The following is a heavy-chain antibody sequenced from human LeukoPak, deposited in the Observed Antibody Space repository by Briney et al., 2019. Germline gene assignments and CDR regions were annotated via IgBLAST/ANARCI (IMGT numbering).Heavy chain of an antibody. Sequence: ASVKVSCKASGYTFTGYYMHWVRQAPGQGLEWMGWINPNSGGTNYAQKFQGRVTMTRDTSISTAYMELSRLRSDDTAVYYCARDERYDSSGYPFDYWGQGTLVTASS. CDR1: GYTFTGYY. J-gene: IGHJ4*02. D-gene: IGHD3-22*01. CDR3: ARDERYDSSGYPFDY. CDR2: INPNSGGT. V-gene: IGHV1-2*02.